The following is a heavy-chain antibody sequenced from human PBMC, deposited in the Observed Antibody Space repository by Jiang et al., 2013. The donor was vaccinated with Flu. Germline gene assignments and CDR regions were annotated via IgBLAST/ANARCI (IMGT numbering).Heavy chain of an antibody. D-gene: IGHD4-17*01. CDR2: ISYDGTNK. J-gene: IGHJ4*02. CDR3: AKGRRIYGDPYFGIDY. CDR1: GFPFNNYG. Sequence: QLVESGGGVVQPGRSRRLSCAASGFPFNNYGIHWVRQAPGKGLEWVAVISYDGTNKYYADSVKGRFTISRDDSKNMLSLQMNSLRVEDTAIYYCAKGRRIYGDPYFGIDYWGQGTLVTVSS. V-gene: IGHV3-30*18.